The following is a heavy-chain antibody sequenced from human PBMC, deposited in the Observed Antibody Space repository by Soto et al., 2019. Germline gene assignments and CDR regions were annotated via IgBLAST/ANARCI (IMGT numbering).Heavy chain of an antibody. D-gene: IGHD3-10*01. CDR1: GGTFSSYT. J-gene: IGHJ4*02. CDR2: IIPIFGIA. CDR3: AVLQGVSPPSDY. V-gene: IGHV1-69*02. Sequence: QVQLVQSGAEVKKPGSSVKVSCKASGGTFSSYTISWVRQAPGQGLEWMGRIIPIFGIANYAQKFQGRVTITADKSTRPAYMELSSLRSEDTAVYYCAVLQGVSPPSDYWGQGTLVTVSS.